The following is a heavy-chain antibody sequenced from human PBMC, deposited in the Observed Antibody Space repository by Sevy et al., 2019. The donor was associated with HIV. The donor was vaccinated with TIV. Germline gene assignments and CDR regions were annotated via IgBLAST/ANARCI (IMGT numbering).Heavy chain of an antibody. V-gene: IGHV3-23*01. Sequence: GGSLRLSCAASGFTFSKYSMSWVRQALGKGLEWVSTLSFGCGRINYADSVKGRFTISRDDSKNTLYLQMNSLRADDTAVYYCAREGCTKPHDYWGQGTLVTVSS. J-gene: IGHJ4*02. CDR3: AREGCTKPHDY. D-gene: IGHD2-8*01. CDR1: GFTFSKYS. CDR2: LSFGCGRI.